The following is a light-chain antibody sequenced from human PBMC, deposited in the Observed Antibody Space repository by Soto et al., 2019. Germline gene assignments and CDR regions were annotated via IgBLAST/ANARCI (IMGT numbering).Light chain of an antibody. V-gene: IGLV2-14*03. CDR3: SSYTSSVNYV. CDR2: DVS. J-gene: IGLJ1*01. CDR1: SSDVGGYKY. Sequence: QSALTQPASVSGSPGQSITISCTGTSSDVGGYKYVSWYQQHPGKAPKLMIYDVSNRPSGVSNRFSGYKSGNTASLTISGVQAEDEADYYCSSYTSSVNYVFGIGTKVTVL.